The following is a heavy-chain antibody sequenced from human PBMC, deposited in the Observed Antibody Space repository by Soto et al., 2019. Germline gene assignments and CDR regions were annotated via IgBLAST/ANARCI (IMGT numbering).Heavy chain of an antibody. D-gene: IGHD3-3*01. V-gene: IGHV4-30-4*01. CDR2: IYYSGST. Sequence: SETLSLTCTVSGGSISSGDYYWSWIRQPPGKGLEWIGYIYYSGSTYYNPSLKSRVTISVDTSKNQFSLKLSSVTAADTAVYYCARTGTDVLRFLEWLLFDYWGQGTLVTVSS. CDR3: ARTGTDVLRFLEWLLFDY. CDR1: GGSISSGDYY. J-gene: IGHJ4*02.